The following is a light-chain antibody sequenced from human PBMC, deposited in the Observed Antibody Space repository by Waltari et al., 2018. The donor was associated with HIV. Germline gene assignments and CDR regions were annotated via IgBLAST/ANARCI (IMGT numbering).Light chain of an antibody. J-gene: IGLJ2*01. CDR1: SSNIGSNP. Sequence: QSVLTQPPSASGTPGQRVTLPCSGSSSNIGSNPVDWYQKLPGTAPRLLIYNNNQRPSGVPDRFSGSKSGTSASLAISGLQSEDEADYYCAAWDDSLNGHVLFGGGTKLTVL. V-gene: IGLV1-44*01. CDR3: AAWDDSLNGHVL. CDR2: NNN.